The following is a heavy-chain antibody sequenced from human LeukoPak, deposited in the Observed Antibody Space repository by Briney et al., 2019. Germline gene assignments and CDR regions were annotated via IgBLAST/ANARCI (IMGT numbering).Heavy chain of an antibody. CDR1: GGSISSYY. CDR3: ARHSGLRSPLGV. D-gene: IGHD3-3*01. V-gene: IGHV4-59*08. CDR2: IYYSGST. J-gene: IGHJ6*04. Sequence: PSETLSLTCTVSGGSISSYYWSWIRQPPGKGLEWIGYIYYSGSTNYNPSLKSRVTISVDTSKNQFSLKLSSVTAADTAVYYCARHSGLRSPLGVWGKGTTVTVSS.